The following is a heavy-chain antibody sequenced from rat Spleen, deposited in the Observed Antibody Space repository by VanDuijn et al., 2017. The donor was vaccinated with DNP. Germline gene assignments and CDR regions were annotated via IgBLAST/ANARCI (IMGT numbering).Heavy chain of an antibody. CDR1: GFNFNDYW. CDR3: TRTGLRYYFDY. J-gene: IGHJ2*01. V-gene: IGHV5-31*01. D-gene: IGHD1-11*01. CDR2: ITNTGDST. Sequence: EVQLVESGGGLVQPGRSLKLSCAASGFNFNDYWMGWVRQAPGKGLEWVASITNTGDSTYYPDSVTGRFPIARDNAKSTLYLQMNSLRSEDTATYYCTRTGLRYYFDYWGQGVMVTVSS.